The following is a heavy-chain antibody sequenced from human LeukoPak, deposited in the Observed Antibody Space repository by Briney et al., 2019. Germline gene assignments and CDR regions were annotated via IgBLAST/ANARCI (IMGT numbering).Heavy chain of an antibody. CDR2: IYSGGNT. CDR1: GFTVSSNS. Sequence: GGSLRLSCTVSGFTVSSNSWSWVRQAPGKGLEWVSFIYSGGNTHYSDSVKGRFTLSRDNSKDTLYLQMNSLRAEDTAIYYCARRAGEYSHPYDYWGQGTLVTVSS. J-gene: IGHJ4*02. V-gene: IGHV3-53*01. D-gene: IGHD2-15*01. CDR3: ARRAGEYSHPYDY.